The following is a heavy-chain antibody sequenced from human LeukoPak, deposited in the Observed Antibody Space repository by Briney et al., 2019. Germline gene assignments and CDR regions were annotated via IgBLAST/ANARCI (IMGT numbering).Heavy chain of an antibody. CDR1: GFTFSSYG. V-gene: IGHV3-23*01. Sequence: WGSLRLSCAASGFTFSSYGMSWVRQAPGKGLEWVSGISGSGGTTYYADSVKGRFTISRDNSKITLYLQMNSLRAEDTAVYYCAKVRANRFASFDYWGQGTLVTVSS. D-gene: IGHD1/OR15-1a*01. CDR3: AKVRANRFASFDY. CDR2: ISGSGGTT. J-gene: IGHJ4*02.